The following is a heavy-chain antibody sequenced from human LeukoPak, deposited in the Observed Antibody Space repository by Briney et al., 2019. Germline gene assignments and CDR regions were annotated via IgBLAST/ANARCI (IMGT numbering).Heavy chain of an antibody. V-gene: IGHV3-30-3*01. CDR3: AREMVVIAQFDY. CDR1: GFTFSSYA. CDR2: ISYDGSNK. Sequence: GRSLRLSCAASGFTFSSYAMHWVRQAPGKGLEWVAVISYDGSNKYYADSVKSRFTISRDNSKNTLYLQMNSLRAEDTAVYYCAREMVVIAQFDYWGQGTLVTVSS. J-gene: IGHJ4*02. D-gene: IGHD2-21*01.